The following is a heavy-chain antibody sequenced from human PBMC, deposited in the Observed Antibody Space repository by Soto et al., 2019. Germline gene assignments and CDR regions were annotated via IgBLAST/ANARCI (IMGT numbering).Heavy chain of an antibody. D-gene: IGHD5-18*01. Sequence: GGSLRLSCVASGFTFKTAWMAWVRQPPGKGLEWVGLVTTGEPTHYAAPVKGKFTISRDNPKNTLYLQMTSLRADDTAVYYCAKVMVKNWFDPWGQGTLVTVSS. CDR2: VTTGEPT. CDR3: AKVMVKNWFDP. J-gene: IGHJ5*02. CDR1: GFTFKTAW. V-gene: IGHV3-15*01.